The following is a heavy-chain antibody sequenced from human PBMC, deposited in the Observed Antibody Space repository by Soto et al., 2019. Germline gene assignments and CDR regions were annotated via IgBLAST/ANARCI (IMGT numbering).Heavy chain of an antibody. CDR2: FDPEDGET. Sequence: ASVKVSCKVSGYTLTGLSMHWVRQAPGKGLEWMGGFDPEDGETIYAQKFQGRVTMTEDTSTDTAYMELSSLRSEDTAVYYCATDPWGQQLDNWFDPWGQGTLVTVSS. D-gene: IGHD6-13*01. CDR3: ATDPWGQQLDNWFDP. CDR1: GYTLTGLS. V-gene: IGHV1-24*01. J-gene: IGHJ5*02.